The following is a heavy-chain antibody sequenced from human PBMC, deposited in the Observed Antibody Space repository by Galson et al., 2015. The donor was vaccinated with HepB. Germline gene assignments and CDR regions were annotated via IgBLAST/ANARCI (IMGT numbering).Heavy chain of an antibody. Sequence: SLRLSCAASGFTFSSYSMRWVRQAPGKGLGWVSAISGRGRSTYYADAVKGRFTISRDNSKNTLYLDMNSLRAEDTAVYYCAKIAAASTRCFDFWGTKDEVRCAYWGHGTLVTVYS. CDR3: AKIAAASTRCFDFWGTKDEVRCAY. CDR1: GFTFSSYS. D-gene: IGHD6-13*01. J-gene: IGHJ4*01. V-gene: IGHV3-23*01. CDR2: ISGRGRST.